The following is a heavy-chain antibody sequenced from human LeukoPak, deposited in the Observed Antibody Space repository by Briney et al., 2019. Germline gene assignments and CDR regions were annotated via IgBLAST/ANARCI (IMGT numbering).Heavy chain of an antibody. CDR1: GSTFSNYW. CDR2: INTDGSDT. CDR3: ARRGEDGFGYRY. Sequence: GGSLRLSCVVSGSTFSNYWMHWVRQAPGKGLVWVSRINTDGSDTSYVDSVRGRFTVSRDNAKNTLYLPMNSLRSEDTAVYYCARRGEDGFGYRYWGQGTLVTVSS. D-gene: IGHD5-12*01. J-gene: IGHJ4*02. V-gene: IGHV3-74*01.